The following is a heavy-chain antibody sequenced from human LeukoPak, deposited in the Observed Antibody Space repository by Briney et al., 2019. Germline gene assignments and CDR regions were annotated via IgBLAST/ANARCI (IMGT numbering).Heavy chain of an antibody. J-gene: IGHJ6*02. CDR3: ASLPNYDFWSGYQPYYYYGMDV. D-gene: IGHD3-3*01. CDR1: GYTFTGYY. Sequence: ASVKVSCKASGYTFTGYYMHWVRQAPGQGLEWMGWINPNSGGTNYAQKFQGRVTMTRDTSISTAYMELSRLRSDDTAVYYCASLPNYDFWSGYQPYYYYGMDVWGQGTTVTVSS. V-gene: IGHV1-2*02. CDR2: INPNSGGT.